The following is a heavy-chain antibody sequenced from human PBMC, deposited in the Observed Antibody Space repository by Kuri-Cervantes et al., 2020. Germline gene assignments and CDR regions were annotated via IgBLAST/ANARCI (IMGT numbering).Heavy chain of an antibody. CDR2: ISYDGSNK. J-gene: IGHJ4*02. V-gene: IGHV3-30*03. Sequence: GESLKISCAASGFTFSSYGMHWVRQAPGKGLEWVAVISYDGSNKYYADSVKGRFTISRDNSKNTLYLQMNSLRAEDTAVYYCATDSINQGFDNWGQGTLVTVSS. D-gene: IGHD3-3*02. CDR1: GFTFSSYG. CDR3: ATDSINQGFDN.